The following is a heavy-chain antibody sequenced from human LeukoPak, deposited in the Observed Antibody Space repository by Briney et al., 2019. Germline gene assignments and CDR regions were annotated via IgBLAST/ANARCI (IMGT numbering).Heavy chain of an antibody. CDR3: ARDRPNIDAFDI. Sequence: LETLSLTCTVSGGSISSYYWSWIRQPPGKGLEWIGYIYYSGSTNYNPSLKSRVTVSVDTSKNQFSLKLSSVTAADTAVYYCARDRPNIDAFDIWGQGTMVTVSS. V-gene: IGHV4-59*01. CDR1: GGSISSYY. J-gene: IGHJ3*02. D-gene: IGHD4/OR15-4a*01. CDR2: IYYSGST.